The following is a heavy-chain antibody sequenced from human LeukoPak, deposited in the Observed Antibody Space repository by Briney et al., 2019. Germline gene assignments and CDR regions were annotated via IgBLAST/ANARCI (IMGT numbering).Heavy chain of an antibody. D-gene: IGHD1/OR15-1a*01. Sequence: GGSLRLSCAASGFTVSSNYMSWVRQAPGKGLEWVSVIYSGGSTYYADSVKGRFTISRDNSKNTLYLQMNSLRAEDTAVYYCARCGKGSGMNRGGGAFDIWGQGTMVTVSS. CDR2: IYSGGST. CDR3: ARCGKGSGMNRGGGAFDI. V-gene: IGHV3-66*01. CDR1: GFTVSSNY. J-gene: IGHJ3*02.